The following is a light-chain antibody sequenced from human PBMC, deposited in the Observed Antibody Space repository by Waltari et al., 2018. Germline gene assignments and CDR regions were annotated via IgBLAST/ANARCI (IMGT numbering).Light chain of an antibody. CDR2: SHN. V-gene: IGLV1-44*01. J-gene: IGLJ3*02. CDR3: ATWDDSLKAL. Sequence: QSVLTQPPSASGTPGQRVTISCSGSSSNIENNTINWYQQLPGTAPKILIYSHNQRPSVVPDRFAGSKSCTSASLANSVLQPEDEADYYCATWDDSLKALFGGGTKVTVL. CDR1: SSNIENNT.